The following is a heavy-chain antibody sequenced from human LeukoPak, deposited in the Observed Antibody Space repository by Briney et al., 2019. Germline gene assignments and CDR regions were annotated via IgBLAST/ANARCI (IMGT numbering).Heavy chain of an antibody. CDR3: ATPREGRYYYDSSGYLDFDY. CDR1: GGTFSNYA. D-gene: IGHD3-22*01. V-gene: IGHV1-69*06. Sequence: GASVKVSCKASGGTFSNYAISWVRQAPGQGLEWMGGIIPIFTTANYAQKFQDRVTITADKSTSTAYMELSSLRSEDTAVYYCATPREGRYYYDSSGYLDFDYWGQGTLVTVSS. CDR2: IIPIFTTA. J-gene: IGHJ4*02.